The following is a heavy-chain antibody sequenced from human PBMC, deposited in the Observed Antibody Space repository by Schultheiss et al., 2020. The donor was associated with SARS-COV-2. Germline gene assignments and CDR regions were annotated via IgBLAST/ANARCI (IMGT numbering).Heavy chain of an antibody. D-gene: IGHD2-2*01. Sequence: ASVKVSCKASGYTFTSYGISWVRQAPGQGLEWMGWISAYNGNTNYAQKLQGRVTMTTDTSTSTAYMELSRLRSDDTAVYYCARGLGYCSSTSCYPFDYWGQGTLVTVSS. CDR1: GYTFTSYG. V-gene: IGHV1-18*01. CDR2: ISAYNGNT. CDR3: ARGLGYCSSTSCYPFDY. J-gene: IGHJ4*02.